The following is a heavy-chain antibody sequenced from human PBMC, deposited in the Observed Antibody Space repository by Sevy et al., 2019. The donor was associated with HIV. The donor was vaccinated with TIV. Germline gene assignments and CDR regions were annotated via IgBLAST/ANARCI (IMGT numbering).Heavy chain of an antibody. CDR2: IYYSGST. CDR1: GGSIGSSSYY. J-gene: IGHJ3*02. V-gene: IGHV4-39*01. D-gene: IGHD3-22*01. CDR3: ARQWYDSTGAFDI. Sequence: SETLSLTCTVSGGSIGSSSYYWGWIRQPPGKGLEWIGSIYYSGSTYYNPSLKSRVTISVDTSKNQFSLKLSSVTAADTAVYYCARQWYDSTGAFDIWGQGTMVTVSS.